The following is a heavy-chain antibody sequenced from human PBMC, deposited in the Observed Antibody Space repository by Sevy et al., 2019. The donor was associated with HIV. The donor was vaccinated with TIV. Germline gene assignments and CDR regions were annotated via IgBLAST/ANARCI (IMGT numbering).Heavy chain of an antibody. CDR2: IAYDANND. D-gene: IGHD1-1*01. CDR1: GFTFSYFS. V-gene: IGHV3-30-3*01. Sequence: AGSLRLSCAASGFTFSYFSMHWVRQAPGKGLEWVATIAYDANNDHYADSVKGRFTISRDNSKNALYLQMNNLRAVDTAVYFCALERLTSNVGEYFHYWGQGTLVTVSS. CDR3: ALERLTSNVGEYFHY. J-gene: IGHJ1*01.